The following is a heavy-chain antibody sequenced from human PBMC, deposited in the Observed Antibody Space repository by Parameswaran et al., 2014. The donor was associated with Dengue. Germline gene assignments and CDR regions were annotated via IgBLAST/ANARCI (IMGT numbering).Heavy chain of an antibody. D-gene: IGHD6-19*01. V-gene: IGHV6-1*01. CDR3: AREPHIAVARKKTNWFDP. CDR1: GDSVSSNSAA. Sequence: ASETLSLTCAISGDSVSSNSAAWNWIRQSPSRGLEWLGRTYYRSKWYNDYAVSVKSRITINPDTSKNQFSLQLNSVTPEDTAVYYCAREPHIAVARKKTNWFDPWGQGTLVTVSS. J-gene: IGHJ5*02. CDR2: TYYRSKWYN.